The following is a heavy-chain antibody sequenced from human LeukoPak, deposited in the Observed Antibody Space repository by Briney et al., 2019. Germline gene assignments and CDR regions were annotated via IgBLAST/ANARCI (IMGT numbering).Heavy chain of an antibody. D-gene: IGHD2-15*01. CDR1: GYSFTNYW. J-gene: IGHJ4*02. CDR2: IYPGDSET. Sequence: LGESLKISCKGSGYSFTNYWIGWVRQMPGKGLEWMAVIYPGDSETTYSPSFQGQVTISADKSISTAYLQWSSLKASDTAMFYCARRGGYCSGDSCVGYYFDYWGQGTLVTVSS. CDR3: ARRGGYCSGDSCVGYYFDY. V-gene: IGHV5-51*01.